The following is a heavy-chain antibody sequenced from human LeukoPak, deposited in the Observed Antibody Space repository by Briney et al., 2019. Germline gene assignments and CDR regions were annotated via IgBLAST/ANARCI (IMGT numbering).Heavy chain of an antibody. CDR1: GGSVSSGGYY. V-gene: IGHV4-61*08. Sequence: SETLSLTCTVSGGSVSSGGYYWRWIRQPSGKGLEWIGYMDYSGSTNYNPSLESRVTISVDTSKNQFSLKLSSVTAADTAVYYCARDQDWDLQSLRYFDYWGQGSPVIVSS. D-gene: IGHD1-26*01. CDR3: ARDQDWDLQSLRYFDY. J-gene: IGHJ4*02. CDR2: MDYSGST.